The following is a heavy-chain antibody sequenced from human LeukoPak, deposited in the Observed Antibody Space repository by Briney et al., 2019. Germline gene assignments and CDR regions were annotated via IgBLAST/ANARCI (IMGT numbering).Heavy chain of an antibody. CDR1: GGTFSSYA. CDR3: ARVSFGVTTLESYYGMDV. Sequence: SVKVSCKASGGTFSSYAISWVRQAPGQGLEWMGRIIPILGIANYAQKFQGRVTITADKSTSTAYMELSSLRSEDTVVYYCARVSFGVTTLESYYGMDVWGQGTTVTVSS. CDR2: IIPILGIA. D-gene: IGHD4-17*01. V-gene: IGHV1-69*04. J-gene: IGHJ6*02.